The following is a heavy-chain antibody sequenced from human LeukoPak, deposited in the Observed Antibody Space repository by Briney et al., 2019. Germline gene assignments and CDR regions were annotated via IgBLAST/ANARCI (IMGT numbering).Heavy chain of an antibody. CDR3: ARARYYYDSSGSHFDY. CDR2: IHTSGST. J-gene: IGHJ4*02. Sequence: SETLSLTCAVYGGSFSSFHWSWIRQPPGKGLEWIGRIHTSGSTNYNPSLKSRVTMSVDTSKNQFSLKLSSVTAADTAVYDCARARYYYDSSGSHFDYWGQGTLVTVSS. D-gene: IGHD3-22*01. V-gene: IGHV4-59*10. CDR1: GGSFSSFH.